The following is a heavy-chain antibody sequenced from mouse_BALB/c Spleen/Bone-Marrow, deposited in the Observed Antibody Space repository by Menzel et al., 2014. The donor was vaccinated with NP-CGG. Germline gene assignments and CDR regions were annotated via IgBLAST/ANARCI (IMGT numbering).Heavy chain of an antibody. Sequence: EVQLQQSGPELVKPGASVKISCKPSGYTFTEYTIHWVKQSHGKSLEWIGGINPNNGGTSYNQKFKGKATLTVDKSSSTAYMELLSLTSEDSAVYYCARRQLGPAWFAYWGQGTLVTVSA. CDR1: GYTFTEYT. CDR2: INPNNGGT. D-gene: IGHD3-1*01. J-gene: IGHJ3*01. CDR3: ARRQLGPAWFAY. V-gene: IGHV1-18*01.